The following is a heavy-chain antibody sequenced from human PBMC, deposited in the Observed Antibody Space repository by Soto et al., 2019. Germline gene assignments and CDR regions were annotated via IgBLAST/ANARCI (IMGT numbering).Heavy chain of an antibody. CDR2: IDFSGTTK. D-gene: IGHD2-15*01. J-gene: IGHJ4*02. CDR1: GFTFSTYG. V-gene: IGHV3-30*02. CDR3: TKDRVPDGIYSFDY. Sequence: GGSLRLSCAASGFTFSTYGMHWVRQAPGKGLEWVAFIDFSGTTKDYRESVKGRFTISKDRSMKTVYLQMNSLRVEDAAVYYCTKDRVPDGIYSFDYWGQGALVTVSS.